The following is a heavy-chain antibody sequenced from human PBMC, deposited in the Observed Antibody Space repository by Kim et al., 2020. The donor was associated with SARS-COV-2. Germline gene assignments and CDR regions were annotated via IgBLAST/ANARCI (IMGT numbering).Heavy chain of an antibody. CDR1: GFTFSSYG. V-gene: IGHV3-33*01. CDR2: IWYDGSNK. J-gene: IGHJ6*02. CDR3: ARSIITIFGVVRGGMDV. Sequence: GGSLRLSCAASGFTFSSYGMHWVRQAPGKGLEWVAVIWYDGSNKYYADSVKGRFTISRDNSKNTLYLQMNSLRAEDTAVYYCARSIITIFGVVRGGMDVWGQGTTVTVSS. D-gene: IGHD3-3*01.